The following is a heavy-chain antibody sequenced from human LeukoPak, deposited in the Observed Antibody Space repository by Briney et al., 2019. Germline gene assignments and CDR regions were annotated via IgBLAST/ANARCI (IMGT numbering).Heavy chain of an antibody. Sequence: PSETLSLTCAVYGGSFSGYYWSWIRQPPGKGLEWIGEINHSGSTNYNPSLKSRVTISVDTSKNQFSLKLSSVTAADTAVYYCARHGPSSTVVTDGFAFDIWGQGTMVTVSS. CDR3: ARHGPSSTVVTDGFAFDI. D-gene: IGHD4-23*01. CDR2: INHSGST. J-gene: IGHJ3*02. V-gene: IGHV4-34*01. CDR1: GGSFSGYY.